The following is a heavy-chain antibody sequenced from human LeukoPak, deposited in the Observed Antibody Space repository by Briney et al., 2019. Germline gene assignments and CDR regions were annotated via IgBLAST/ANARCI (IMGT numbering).Heavy chain of an antibody. D-gene: IGHD3-3*01. CDR3: ARVNLSPLSTTILGDFDY. Sequence: PSETLSLTCTVSGGSISSSSYYWGWIRQPPGKGLEWIGSIYYSGSTYYNPSLKSRVTISVDTSKNQFSLKLSSVTAADTAVYYCARVNLSPLSTTILGDFDYWGQGTLVTVSS. CDR1: GGSISSSSYY. CDR2: IYYSGST. J-gene: IGHJ4*02. V-gene: IGHV4-39*01.